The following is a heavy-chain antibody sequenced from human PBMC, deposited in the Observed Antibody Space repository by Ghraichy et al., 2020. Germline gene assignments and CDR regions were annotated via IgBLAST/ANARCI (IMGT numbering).Heavy chain of an antibody. V-gene: IGHV3-7*03. CDR1: EFTFSSYW. Sequence: GGSLRLSCAGSEFTFSSYWMTWVRQAPGKGLEWVANINQDGTEKLYVDSVKGRFTISRDNSRNSVYLQMNSVRAEDTAVFFCSGGPGWTTHYWGQGTMVSVSS. CDR3: SGGPGWTTHY. D-gene: IGHD1-1*01. J-gene: IGHJ4*02. CDR2: INQDGTEK.